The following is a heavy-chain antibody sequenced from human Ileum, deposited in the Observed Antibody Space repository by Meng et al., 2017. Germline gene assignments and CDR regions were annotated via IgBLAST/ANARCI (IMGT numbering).Heavy chain of an antibody. V-gene: IGHV1-3*01. CDR3: ARDMPYSSGSFDY. D-gene: IGHD3-10*01. CDR2: ITAGNGNT. CDR1: GFTFVSYA. J-gene: IGHJ4*02. Sequence: QVQVVKSGAEVKKPGASVTVPCKASGFTFVSYAIYWVRQAPGQGLEWMGWITAGNGNTKYSQKFQGRVTITRDTSASTAYMELSSLRSEDTAVYYCARDMPYSSGSFDYWGQGTLVTVSS.